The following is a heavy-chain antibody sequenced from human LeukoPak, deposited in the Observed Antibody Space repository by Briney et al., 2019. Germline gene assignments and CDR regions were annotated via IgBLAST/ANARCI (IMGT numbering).Heavy chain of an antibody. D-gene: IGHD4-23*01. CDR1: GGSISSGDYY. CDR2: IYYSGST. CDR3: ARAYYGGNPFTDY. J-gene: IGHJ4*02. V-gene: IGHV4-30-4*01. Sequence: SETLSLTCTVSGGSISSGDYYWRWIRQPPGKGLEWIGYIYYSGSTYYNPSLKSRVTISVDTSKNQFSLKLSSVTAADTAVYYCARAYYGGNPFTDYWGQGTLVTVSS.